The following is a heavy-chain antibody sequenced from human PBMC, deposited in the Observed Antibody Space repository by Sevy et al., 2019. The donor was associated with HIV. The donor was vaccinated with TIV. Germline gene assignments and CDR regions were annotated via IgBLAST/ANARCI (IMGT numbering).Heavy chain of an antibody. CDR1: GYTFTGYY. CDR2: INPNSGGT. J-gene: IGHJ4*02. D-gene: IGHD6-13*01. Sequence: ASLKVSCKASGYTFTGYYMHWVRQAPGQGLEWMGWINPNSGGTNYAQKFQGRVTMTRDTSISTAYMELSRLRSDDTAVYYCASPSIAAAGNLDYWGQGTLVTVSS. V-gene: IGHV1-2*02. CDR3: ASPSIAAAGNLDY.